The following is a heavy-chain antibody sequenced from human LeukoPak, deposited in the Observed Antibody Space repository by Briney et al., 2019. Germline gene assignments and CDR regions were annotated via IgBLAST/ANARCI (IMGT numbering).Heavy chain of an antibody. CDR3: ARETVVTGVDY. CDR1: GGSINYYY. V-gene: IGHV4-59*01. Sequence: SETLSLTCTVSGGSINYYYWMWIRQPPGKGLEWIGYIYYSGGTHYNPSLKSRVTMLVDTSKNQFSLKLTAVTAADTAVYYCARETVVTGVDYWGQGTLVTVSS. CDR2: IYYSGGT. D-gene: IGHD4-23*01. J-gene: IGHJ4*02.